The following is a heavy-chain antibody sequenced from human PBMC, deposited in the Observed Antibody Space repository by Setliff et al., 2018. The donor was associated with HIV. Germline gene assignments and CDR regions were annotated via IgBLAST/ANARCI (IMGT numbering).Heavy chain of an antibody. Sequence: SETLSLTCAVSRRAFSAYYWGWIRQPPGGGLEWLGEINPGGSPNYNPSLKSRLTISADTSENHFSLELRSVTAADTAMYYCTTGEHYGSGSYLSWGQGTPVTVSS. V-gene: IGHV4-34*01. CDR3: TTGEHYGSGSYLS. CDR2: INPGGSP. J-gene: IGHJ4*02. D-gene: IGHD3-10*01. CDR1: RRAFSAYY.